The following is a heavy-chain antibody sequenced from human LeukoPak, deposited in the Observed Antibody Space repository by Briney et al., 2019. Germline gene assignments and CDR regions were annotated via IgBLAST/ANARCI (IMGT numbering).Heavy chain of an antibody. CDR2: IHSGDTA. CDR1: GFTVRSNY. V-gene: IGHV3-66*01. D-gene: IGHD4-17*01. CDR3: ARVAGDYAEYYFDF. J-gene: IGHJ4*02. Sequence: GGSLRFSCAASGFTVRSNYMSWVCQAPGKGLEWASVIHSGDTAYYADSVKGIFTISRDNSKNTLYLQMNNLRAEDTAVYYCARVAGDYAEYYFDFWGQGTLVTVSS.